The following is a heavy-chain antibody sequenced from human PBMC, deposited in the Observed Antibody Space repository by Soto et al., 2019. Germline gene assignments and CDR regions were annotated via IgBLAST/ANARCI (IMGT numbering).Heavy chain of an antibody. CDR2: INPNSGGT. CDR1: GYTFSSYY. Sequence: RASVKVSCKSSGYTFSSYYMHWVRQAPGQGLEWMGWINPNSGGTNYAQKFQGRVTMTRDTFISTAYMEVSNLRSDDTAVYFCARDLGVNTSKAASFFDHWGQGTVVTVYS. D-gene: IGHD3-16*01. CDR3: ARDLGVNTSKAASFFDH. J-gene: IGHJ4*02. V-gene: IGHV1-2*02.